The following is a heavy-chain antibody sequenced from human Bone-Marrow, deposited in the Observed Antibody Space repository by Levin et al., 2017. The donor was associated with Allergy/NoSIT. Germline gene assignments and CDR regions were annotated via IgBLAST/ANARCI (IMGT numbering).Heavy chain of an antibody. D-gene: IGHD2-15*01. CDR3: TCRRYCSGGSCRPAPPKIKNWFDP. J-gene: IGHJ5*02. Sequence: PGGSLRLSCTASGFTFGDYAMSWVRQAPGKGLEWVGFIRSKAYGGTTEYAASVKGRFTISRDDSKSIAYLQMNSLKTEDTAVYYCTCRRYCSGGSCRPAPPKIKNWFDPWGQGTLVTVSS. CDR1: GFTFGDYA. CDR2: IRSKAYGGTT. V-gene: IGHV3-49*04.